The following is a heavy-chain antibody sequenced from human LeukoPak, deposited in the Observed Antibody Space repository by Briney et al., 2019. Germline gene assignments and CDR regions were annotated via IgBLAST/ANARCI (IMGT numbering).Heavy chain of an antibody. Sequence: SGPALVKPTQTLTLTCTFSGFSLSTSGMCVSWIRQPPGKALEWLARIDWDDDKYYSTSLKTRLTISKDTSKNQVVLTMTNMDPVDTATYYCARIRSGYSSPEYYFDYWGQGTLVTVSS. J-gene: IGHJ4*02. CDR3: ARIRSGYSSPEYYFDY. V-gene: IGHV2-70*11. D-gene: IGHD6-13*01. CDR2: IDWDDDK. CDR1: GFSLSTSGMC.